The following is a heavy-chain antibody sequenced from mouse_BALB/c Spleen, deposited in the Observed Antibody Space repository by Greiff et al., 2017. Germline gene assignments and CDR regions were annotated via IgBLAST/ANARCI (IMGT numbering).Heavy chain of an antibody. CDR1: GFTFSSFG. Sequence: EVKLMESGGGLVQPGGSRKLSCAASGFTFSSFGMHWVRQAPEKGLEWVAYISSGSSTIYYADTVKGRFTISRDNPKNTLFLQMTSLRSEDTAMYYCARSGSSGWYFDVWGAGTTVTVSS. D-gene: IGHD1-1*01. V-gene: IGHV5-17*02. CDR2: ISSGSSTI. CDR3: ARSGSSGWYFDV. J-gene: IGHJ1*01.